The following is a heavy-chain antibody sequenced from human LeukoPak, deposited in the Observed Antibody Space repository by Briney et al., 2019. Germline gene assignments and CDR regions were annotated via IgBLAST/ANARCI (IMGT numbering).Heavy chain of an antibody. Sequence: SETLPLTCSVSGASLTIYYWNWIRRPAGKGLEWIGRYASGTTTHNPSLKSQFTMSIDTSKNQVSLKLTSVTAADTAVYYCATGDHSFDNWGQGTLVTVTP. D-gene: IGHD7-27*01. CDR2: YASGTT. V-gene: IGHV4-4*07. CDR3: ATGDHSFDN. J-gene: IGHJ4*02. CDR1: GASLTIYY.